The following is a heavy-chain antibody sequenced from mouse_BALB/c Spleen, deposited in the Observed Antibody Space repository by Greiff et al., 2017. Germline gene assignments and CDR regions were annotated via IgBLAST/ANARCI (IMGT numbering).Heavy chain of an antibody. Sequence: EVKLMESGPELVKPGASMKISCKASGYSFTGYTMNWVKQSHGKNLEWIGLINPYNGGTSYNQKFKGKATLTVDKSSSTAYMELLSLTSEDSAVYYCAREYGNYVRFAYWGQGTLVTVSA. CDR1: GYSFTGYT. CDR3: AREYGNYVRFAY. J-gene: IGHJ3*01. CDR2: INPYNGGT. V-gene: IGHV1-18*01. D-gene: IGHD2-10*02.